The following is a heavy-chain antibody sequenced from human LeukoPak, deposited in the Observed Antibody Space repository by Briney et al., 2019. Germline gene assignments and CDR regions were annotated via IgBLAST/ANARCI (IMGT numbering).Heavy chain of an antibody. D-gene: IGHD5-18*01. J-gene: IGHJ4*02. CDR2: INHSGST. V-gene: IGHV4-34*01. CDR3: AREYGYGLFDY. Sequence: SETLSLTCAVYGGSFSGYYWSWIRQPPGKGLEWIGEINHSGSTNYNPSLKSRVTISVDTSKNQFSLKLSSVTAADTAVYYCAREYGYGLFDYWGQGPLVTVSS. CDR1: GGSFSGYY.